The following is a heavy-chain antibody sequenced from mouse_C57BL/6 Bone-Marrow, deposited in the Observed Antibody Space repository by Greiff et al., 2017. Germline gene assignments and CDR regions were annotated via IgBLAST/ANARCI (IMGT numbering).Heavy chain of an antibody. V-gene: IGHV1-62-2*01. CDR1: GYTFTEYT. CDR3: ARHEDRRATVVGAMDY. D-gene: IGHD1-1*01. J-gene: IGHJ4*01. Sequence: VKLVESGAELVKPGASVKLSCKASGYTFTEYTIHWVKQRSGQGLEWIGWFYPGSGSIKYNEKFKDKATLTADKSSSTVDMELSRLTSEDSAVYFGARHEDRRATVVGAMDYWGQGTSATVSS. CDR2: FYPGSGSI.